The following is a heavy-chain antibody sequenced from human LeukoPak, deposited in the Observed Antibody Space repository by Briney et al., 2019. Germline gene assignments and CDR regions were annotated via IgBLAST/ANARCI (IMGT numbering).Heavy chain of an antibody. CDR2: IFYSRST. Sequence: SETLSLTCTVSGGSVSSGDYYWSWIRQPPGKGLEWIAYIFYSRSTYYNPSLRSRITISVDTSKNQFSLKLSSVTAADTAIYYCVRYYDTRLGAFDIWGQGTMVTVSS. V-gene: IGHV4-30-4*01. CDR3: VRYYDTRLGAFDI. D-gene: IGHD3-22*01. CDR1: GGSVSSGDYY. J-gene: IGHJ3*02.